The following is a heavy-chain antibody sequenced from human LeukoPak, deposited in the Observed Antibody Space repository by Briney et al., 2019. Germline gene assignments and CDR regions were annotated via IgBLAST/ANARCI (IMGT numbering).Heavy chain of an antibody. CDR3: ARGFRGYCSGGSCYSGVVMFDY. CDR2: ISAYNGNT. V-gene: IGHV1-18*01. CDR1: GYTFTSYG. Sequence: GASVKVSCKASGYTFTSYGISWVRQAPGQGLEWMGWISAYNGNTNYAQKLQGRVTMTTDTSTSTAYMELRSLRSDDTAVYYCARGFRGYCSGGSCYSGVVMFDYWGQGTLVTVSS. D-gene: IGHD2-15*01. J-gene: IGHJ4*02.